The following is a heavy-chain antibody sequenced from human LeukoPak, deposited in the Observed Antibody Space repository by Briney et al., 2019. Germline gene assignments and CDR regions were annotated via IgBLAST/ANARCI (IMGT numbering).Heavy chain of an antibody. CDR3: ARLTNSDSSGYYLDY. D-gene: IGHD3-22*01. CDR1: GGSISSGGYY. V-gene: IGHV4-31*03. Sequence: PSETLSLTCTVSGGSISSGGYYWSWIRQHPGKGLEWIGYIYYSGSTYYNPSLKSRVTISVDTSKNQFSLKLSSVTAADTAVYYCARLTNSDSSGYYLDYWGQGTLVTVSS. CDR2: IYYSGST. J-gene: IGHJ4*02.